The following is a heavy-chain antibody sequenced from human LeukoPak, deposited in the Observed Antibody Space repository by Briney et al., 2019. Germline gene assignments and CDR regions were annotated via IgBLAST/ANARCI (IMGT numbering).Heavy chain of an antibody. CDR2: INAGNGNT. J-gene: IGHJ4*02. Sequence: ASVKVSCKASGYTFTSYAMHWVRQAPVQRLEWMGWINAGNGNTKYSQKFQGRVTITRDTSASTAYMELSSLRSEDTAVYYCAREGDSSGWPLFDYWGQGTLVTVSS. D-gene: IGHD6-19*01. CDR1: GYTFTSYA. CDR3: AREGDSSGWPLFDY. V-gene: IGHV1-3*01.